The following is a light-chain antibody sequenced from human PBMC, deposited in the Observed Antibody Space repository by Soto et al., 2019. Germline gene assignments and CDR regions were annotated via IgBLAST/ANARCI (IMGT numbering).Light chain of an antibody. Sequence: NVLTHSPATLSLSQWYTSTCSFSSTQSLRNYLAWYQQKLGQAPRLLIYGASTRATGIPARFSGSGSGTEFTLTISSLQSEDFAVYYCQQYNNWPPITFGQGTRLEIK. CDR1: QSLRNY. CDR3: QQYNNWPPIT. J-gene: IGKJ5*01. V-gene: IGKV3-15*01. CDR2: GAS.